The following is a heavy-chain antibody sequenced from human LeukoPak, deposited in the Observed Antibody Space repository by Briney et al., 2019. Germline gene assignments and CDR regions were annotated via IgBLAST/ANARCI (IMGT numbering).Heavy chain of an antibody. CDR1: GFTFNSFG. J-gene: IGHJ4*02. CDR2: ISYDGSNK. CDR3: ATDHGFHYGAYFDY. Sequence: PGGSLRLSCAASGFTFNSFGMHWVRKAPGKGLGWVAVISYDGSNKYSADSVKGRFTISRDNSKNTLYLQMNSLRPEDTAVYYCATDHGFHYGAYFDYWGQGTLVTVSS. V-gene: IGHV3-30*03. D-gene: IGHD4-17*01.